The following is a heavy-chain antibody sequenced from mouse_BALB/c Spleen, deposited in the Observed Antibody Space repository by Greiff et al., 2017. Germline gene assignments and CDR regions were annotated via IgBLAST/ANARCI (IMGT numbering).Heavy chain of an antibody. CDR3: ARSELQLLWFAY. J-gene: IGHJ3*01. D-gene: IGHD1-2*01. Sequence: VQLQQSGAELVRPGTSVKVSCKASGYAFTNYLIEWVKQRPGQGLEWIGVINPGSGGTNYNEKFKGKATLTADKSSSTAYMQLSSLTSDDSAVYFCARSELQLLWFAYWGQGTLVTVSA. V-gene: IGHV1-54*01. CDR1: GYAFTNYL. CDR2: INPGSGGT.